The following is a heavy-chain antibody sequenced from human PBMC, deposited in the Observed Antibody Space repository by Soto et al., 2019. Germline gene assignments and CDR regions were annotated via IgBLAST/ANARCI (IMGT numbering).Heavy chain of an antibody. V-gene: IGHV3-21*06. J-gene: IGHJ4*02. Sequence: EVQLVESGGGLVKPGGSLRLSCAASGFTFSSYSMNWVRQAQGKGLEWVSSISSSSSYIYYADSVKGRFTISRDNAKNSLYLQMNSLRAEDTAVYYCARGNYYDSSGYYYVGDYWGQGTLVTVSS. CDR1: GFTFSSYS. CDR3: ARGNYYDSSGYYYVGDY. CDR2: ISSSSSYI. D-gene: IGHD3-22*01.